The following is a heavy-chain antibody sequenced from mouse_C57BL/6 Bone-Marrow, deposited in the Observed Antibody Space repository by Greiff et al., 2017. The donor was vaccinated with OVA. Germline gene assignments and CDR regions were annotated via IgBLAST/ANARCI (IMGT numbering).Heavy chain of an antibody. J-gene: IGHJ3*01. CDR3: ARRIAY. CDR2: IDPSDSYT. V-gene: IGHV1-59*01. Sequence: QVQLQQPGAELVRPGTSVKLSCKASGYTFTSYWMHWVKQRPGQGLEWIGVIDPSDSYTNYNQKFKGKATSTVDTSSSTAYMQLSSLTSEDSAVYYCARRIAYWGQGTLVTVSA. CDR1: GYTFTSYW.